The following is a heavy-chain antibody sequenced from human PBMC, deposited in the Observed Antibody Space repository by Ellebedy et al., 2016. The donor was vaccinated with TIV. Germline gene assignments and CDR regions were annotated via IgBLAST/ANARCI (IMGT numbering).Heavy chain of an antibody. CDR1: GGSINSYY. J-gene: IGHJ4*02. D-gene: IGHD5-12*01. CDR3: ARDGGYSGYDHFDY. CDR2: ISDSGST. V-gene: IGHV4-59*01. Sequence: MPSETLSLTCTVSGGSINSYYWSWIRQPPGKGLEWIGYISDSGSTNYNPSLKSRVFISVDTSKTQFSLRLSSVTAADTAVYYCARDGGYSGYDHFDYWGQGTLVTVSS.